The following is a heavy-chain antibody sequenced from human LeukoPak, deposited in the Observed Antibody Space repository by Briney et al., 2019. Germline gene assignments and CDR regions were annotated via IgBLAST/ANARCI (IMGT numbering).Heavy chain of an antibody. CDR2: IYSGGST. V-gene: IGHV3-53*04. CDR1: GFTVSSNY. CDR3: ARGYYYGRAFDI. J-gene: IGHJ3*02. D-gene: IGHD3-10*01. Sequence: GGSLRLSCAASGFTVSSNYMSWVRQAPGKGLEWVSVIYSGGSTYYADSVKGRFTISRHNSKNTLYLQMNGLSAEDTAVYYCARGYYYGRAFDIWGQGTMVTVSS.